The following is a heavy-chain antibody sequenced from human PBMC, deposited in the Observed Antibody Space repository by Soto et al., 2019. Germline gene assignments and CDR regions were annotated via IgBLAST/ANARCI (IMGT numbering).Heavy chain of an antibody. V-gene: IGHV1-69*13. CDR2: IIPIFGTA. CDR1: GGTFSNYA. D-gene: IGHD2-15*01. CDR3: ARGASRWPYYYGMDV. J-gene: IGHJ6*02. Sequence: SVKVSCKASGGTFSNYAIGWVRQAPGQGLEWLGGIIPIFGTANYVQKFQGRVTLTADESTSTAYMELSSLRSEDTAVYYCARGASRWPYYYGMDVWGQGTTVTVSS.